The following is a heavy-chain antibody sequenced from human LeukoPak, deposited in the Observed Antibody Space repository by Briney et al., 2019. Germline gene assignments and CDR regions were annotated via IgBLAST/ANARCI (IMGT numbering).Heavy chain of an antibody. CDR2: INWNGGST. CDR3: ARVGTDTAMVDYMDV. D-gene: IGHD5-18*01. J-gene: IGHJ6*03. CDR1: GFTFDDYG. V-gene: IGHV3-20*04. Sequence: PGGSPRLSCAASGFTFDDYGMSWVRQAPGKGLEWVSGINWNGGSTGYADSVKGRFTISRDNAKNSLYLQMNSLRAEDTALYYCARVGTDTAMVDYMDVWGKGTTVTVSS.